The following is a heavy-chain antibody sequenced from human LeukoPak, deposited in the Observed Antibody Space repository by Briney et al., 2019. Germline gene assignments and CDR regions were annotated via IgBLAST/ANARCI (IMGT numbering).Heavy chain of an antibody. CDR2: IATSTGNT. Sequence: VASVKVSCKTSGYTFTTYGISWVRQAPGQGLEWMGWIATSTGNTKYAQKFQGRVTMTIDTATSTAYMEVRSLRSDDTAVYYCARGGLRDYGDYHWFDPWGQGTLVTVSS. V-gene: IGHV1-18*01. J-gene: IGHJ5*02. CDR3: ARGGLRDYGDYHWFDP. CDR1: GYTFTTYG. D-gene: IGHD4-17*01.